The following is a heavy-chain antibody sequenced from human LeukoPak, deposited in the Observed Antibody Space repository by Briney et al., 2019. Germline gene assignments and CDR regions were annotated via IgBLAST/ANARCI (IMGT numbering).Heavy chain of an antibody. V-gene: IGHV4-38-2*01. CDR1: GYSITSGYY. J-gene: IGHJ4*02. CDR3: ARLEGNIDY. CDR2: IYHSGST. Sequence: PSETLSLTCAVSGYSITSGYYWAWIRQPPGKGLEWIGNIYHSGSTYYNASLKSRVTISVDTSKNQFSLKLSSVTAADTAVYYCARLEGNIDYWGQGTLVTVSS. D-gene: IGHD1-1*01.